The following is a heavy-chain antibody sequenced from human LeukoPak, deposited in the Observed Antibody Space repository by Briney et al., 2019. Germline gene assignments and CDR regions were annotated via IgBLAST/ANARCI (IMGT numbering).Heavy chain of an antibody. Sequence: PGGSLRLSCAASGFTFDDYGMSWVRQAPGKGLEWVAGINWNGGSTGYADSAKGRFIISRDNANNSLYLQMNSLRADDTALYYCARDGTSSGWSTLGYWGQGNLVTVSS. J-gene: IGHJ4*02. D-gene: IGHD6-19*01. CDR2: INWNGGST. CDR3: ARDGTSSGWSTLGY. V-gene: IGHV3-20*04. CDR1: GFTFDDYG.